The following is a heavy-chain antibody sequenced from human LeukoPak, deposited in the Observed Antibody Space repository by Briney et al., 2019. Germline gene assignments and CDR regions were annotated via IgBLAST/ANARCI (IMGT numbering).Heavy chain of an antibody. CDR1: GYTFTSYY. Sequence: ASVKVSCKASGYTFTSYYMHWVRQAPGQGLEWMGIINPSGGSTSYAQKLQGRVTMTTDTSTSTAYMELRSLRSDDTAVYYCARDIGSYGLDYYYYYGMDVWGQGTTVTVSS. J-gene: IGHJ6*02. CDR2: INPSGGST. CDR3: ARDIGSYGLDYYYYYGMDV. D-gene: IGHD5-18*01. V-gene: IGHV1-46*01.